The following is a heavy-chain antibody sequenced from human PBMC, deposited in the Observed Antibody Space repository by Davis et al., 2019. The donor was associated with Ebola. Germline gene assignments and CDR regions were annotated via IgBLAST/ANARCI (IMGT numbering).Heavy chain of an antibody. CDR2: IKQDGSEK. J-gene: IGHJ2*01. V-gene: IGHV3-7*03. CDR1: GFTFSSYW. Sequence: GESLKISCAASGFTFSSYWMSWVRQAPGKGLEWVANIKQDGSEKYYVDSVKGRFTISRDNAKNSLYLQMNSLRAEDTAVYYCARDAITMVQGVIITSRYFDLWGRGTLVTVSS. D-gene: IGHD3-10*01. CDR3: ARDAITMVQGVIITSRYFDL.